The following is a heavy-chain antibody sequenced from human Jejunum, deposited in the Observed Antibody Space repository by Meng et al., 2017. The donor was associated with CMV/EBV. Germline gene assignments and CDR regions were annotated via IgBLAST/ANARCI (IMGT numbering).Heavy chain of an antibody. CDR1: GIPFTSIV. V-gene: IGHV3-23*01. CDR2: ISGSGGST. CDR3: AASSDWYKGFDI. Sequence: ASGIPFTSIVMTWVRQAPGKGLEWVSSISGSGGSTYYEDSVKGQLTISRDNSKNTLYLQMNSLRAEDTAVYYCAASSDWYKGFDIWGQGTMVTVSS. D-gene: IGHD6-19*01. J-gene: IGHJ3*02.